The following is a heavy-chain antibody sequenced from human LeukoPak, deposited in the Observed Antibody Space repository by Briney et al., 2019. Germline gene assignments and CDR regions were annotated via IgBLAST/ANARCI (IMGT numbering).Heavy chain of an antibody. J-gene: IGHJ5*02. V-gene: IGHV4-59*01. Sequence: PSETLSLTCTVSGGSISSYYWSWIRQPPGKGLEWVGYLYYSGNIHYNPSLKSRVTISVDTSKNQFSLKLSSVTAADTAVYYCARMLNNNSAGWYWFDPWGQGTLVTVSS. D-gene: IGHD1-1*01. CDR1: GGSISSYY. CDR3: ARMLNNNSAGWYWFDP. CDR2: LYYSGNI.